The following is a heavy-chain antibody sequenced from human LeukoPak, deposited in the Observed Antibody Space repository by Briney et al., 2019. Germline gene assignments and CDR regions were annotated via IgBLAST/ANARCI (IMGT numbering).Heavy chain of an antibody. J-gene: IGHJ4*02. CDR3: ARDLGNNGSYLDH. CDR1: GGSISSYY. Sequence: SETLSLTCTVSGGSISSYYWSWIRQPPGKGLEWIGYIYYSGNTNYNPSLKSRVTISADTSKNQFSLKLDSVTAADTAVYYCARDLGNNGSYLDHWGQGTLVTVSS. V-gene: IGHV4-59*01. CDR2: IYYSGNT. D-gene: IGHD1-26*01.